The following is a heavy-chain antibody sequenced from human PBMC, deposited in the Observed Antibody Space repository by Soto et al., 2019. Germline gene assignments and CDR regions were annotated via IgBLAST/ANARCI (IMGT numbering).Heavy chain of an antibody. J-gene: IGHJ6*04. CDR2: MNPNSGNT. CDR1: GYTFTSYD. CDR3: ARGLTIFGGASAAPPDV. V-gene: IGHV1-8*01. Sequence: GASVKVSCKASGYTFTSYDINWVRQATGQGLEWMGWMNPNSGNTGYAQKFQGRVTMTRNTSISTAYMELSSLRSEDTAVYYCARGLTIFGGASAAPPDVWGKGTTVTVSS. D-gene: IGHD3-3*01.